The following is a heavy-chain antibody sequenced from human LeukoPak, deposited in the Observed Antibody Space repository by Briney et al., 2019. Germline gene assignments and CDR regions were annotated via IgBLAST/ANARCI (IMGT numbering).Heavy chain of an antibody. V-gene: IGHV4-61*02. J-gene: IGHJ5*02. CDR3: ARDLRLVIAAGWFDP. CDR2: IYTSGST. Sequence: SQTLSLTCTVSAGSISSGSYYWSWIRQPAGKGLEWIGRIYTSGSTNYNPSLKSRVTISVDTSKNQFSLKLSSVTAADTAVYYCARDLRLVIAAGWFDPWGQGTLVTVSS. D-gene: IGHD2-21*01. CDR1: AGSISSGSYY.